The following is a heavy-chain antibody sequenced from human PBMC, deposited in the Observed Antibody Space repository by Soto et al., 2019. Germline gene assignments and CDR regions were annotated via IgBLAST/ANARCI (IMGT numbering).Heavy chain of an antibody. V-gene: IGHV1-3*01. CDR1: GYTFTSYA. D-gene: IGHD2-15*01. Sequence: ASVTLSCKASGYTFTSYAMHLVRQAPRQRLEWMGWINAGNGNTKYSQKFQGRVTITRDTSASTAYMELSSLRSEDTAVYYCARATSVGIVVVVAAIPWFDPWGQGTLVTVSS. CDR2: INAGNGNT. CDR3: ARATSVGIVVVVAAIPWFDP. J-gene: IGHJ5*02.